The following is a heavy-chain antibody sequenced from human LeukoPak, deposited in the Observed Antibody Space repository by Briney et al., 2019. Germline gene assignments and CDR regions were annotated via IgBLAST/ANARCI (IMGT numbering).Heavy chain of an antibody. D-gene: IGHD5-12*01. Sequence: SETPSLTCTVSGGSISSYYWSWIRQHPGKGLEWIGYIYYSGSTYYNPSLKSRVTISVDTSKNQFSLKLSSVTAADTAVYYCARDPGYSGYDWGFDPWGQGTLVTVSS. CDR2: IYYSGST. CDR1: GGSISSYY. CDR3: ARDPGYSGYDWGFDP. V-gene: IGHV4-59*06. J-gene: IGHJ5*02.